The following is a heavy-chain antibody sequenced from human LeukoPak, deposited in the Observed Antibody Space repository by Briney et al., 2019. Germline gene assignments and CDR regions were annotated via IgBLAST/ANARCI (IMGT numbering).Heavy chain of an antibody. CDR2: IYHGGST. V-gene: IGHV4-38-2*02. D-gene: IGHD3-3*01. CDR1: AYSISSGYY. J-gene: IGHJ4*02. Sequence: SETLSLTCTVSAYSISSGYYWGWIRQPPGKGLAWIGSIYHGGSTYYNPSLKSRVTISVDTSKNQFSLKLSSVTAADTAVYYCARHSYDFWSGSLGFDYWGQGTLVTVSS. CDR3: ARHSYDFWSGSLGFDY.